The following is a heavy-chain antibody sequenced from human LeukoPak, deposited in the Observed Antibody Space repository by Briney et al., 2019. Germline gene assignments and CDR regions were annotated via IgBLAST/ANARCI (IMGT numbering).Heavy chain of an antibody. D-gene: IGHD1-26*01. J-gene: IGHJ4*02. CDR2: ISGSGGST. V-gene: IGHV3-23*01. CDR1: GFTFSSYA. CDR3: AKDGVTSGSYGAFDY. Sequence: GGSLSLSCAASGFTFSSYAMSWVRQAPGKGLGWVSAISGSGGSTYYADSVKGRFTISRDNSKNTLYLQMNSLRAEDTAVYYCAKDGVTSGSYGAFDYWGQGTLVTVSS.